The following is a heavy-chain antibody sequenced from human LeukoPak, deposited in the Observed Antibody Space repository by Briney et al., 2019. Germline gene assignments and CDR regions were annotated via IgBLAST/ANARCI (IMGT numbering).Heavy chain of an antibody. D-gene: IGHD3-22*01. J-gene: IGHJ4*02. CDR1: GYTFTSYY. CDR3: ARGVYYDSSGYYFDY. Sequence: ASVKVSCKASGYTFTSYYMHWVRQAPGQRLEWMGWINAGNGNTKYSQKFQGRVTITRDTSASTAYMELSSLRSEDTAVYYCARGVYYDSSGYYFDYWGQGTLVTVSS. V-gene: IGHV1-3*01. CDR2: INAGNGNT.